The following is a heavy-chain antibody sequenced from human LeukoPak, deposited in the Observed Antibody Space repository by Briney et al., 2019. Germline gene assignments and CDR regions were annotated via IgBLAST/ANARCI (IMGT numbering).Heavy chain of an antibody. CDR1: GFTFSSYE. CDR2: ISSSGSTI. J-gene: IGHJ4*02. CDR3: ARDVSGYDYLFDY. Sequence: PGRSLRLSCAASGFTFSSYEMNWVRQAPGKGLEWVSCISSSGSTIYYADSVKGRFTISRDNAKNSLYLQMNSPRAEDTAVYYCARDVSGYDYLFDYWGQGTLVTVSS. V-gene: IGHV3-48*03. D-gene: IGHD5-12*01.